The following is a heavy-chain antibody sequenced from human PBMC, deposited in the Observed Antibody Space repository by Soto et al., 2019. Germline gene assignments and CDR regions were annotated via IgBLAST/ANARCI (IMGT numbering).Heavy chain of an antibody. CDR2: TYYRSKWYY. D-gene: IGHD1-26*01. CDR3: ARGEQYSGRIFDY. Sequence: SQTLSLTCAITGDSVSSNSAGWSWVRQSPSRGLEWLGRTYYRSKWYYGYAVSVRGRITINPGTSKNQYSLQLNSVTPEDTAVYFCARGEQYSGRIFDYWGQGTLVTVSS. V-gene: IGHV6-1*01. CDR1: GDSVSSNSAG. J-gene: IGHJ4*02.